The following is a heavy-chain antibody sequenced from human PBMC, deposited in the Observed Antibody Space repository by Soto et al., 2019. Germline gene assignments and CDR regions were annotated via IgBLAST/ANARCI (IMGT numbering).Heavy chain of an antibody. CDR1: GRSFSGYY. CDR3: ARDYGPRRFSYFDY. CDR2: INHSGST. J-gene: IGHJ4*02. Sequence: SETLSLTCAVYGRSFSGYYWSWIRQPPGKGLEWIGEINHSGSTNYNPSLKSRVTISVDTSKNQFSLKLSSVTAADTAVYYCARDYGPRRFSYFDYWGQGTLVTVSS. V-gene: IGHV4-34*01. D-gene: IGHD3-10*01.